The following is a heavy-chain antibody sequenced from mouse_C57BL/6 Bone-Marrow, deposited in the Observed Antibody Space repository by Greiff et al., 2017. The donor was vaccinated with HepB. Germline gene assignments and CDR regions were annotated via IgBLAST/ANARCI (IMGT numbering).Heavy chain of an antibody. CDR2: IDPSNGGT. V-gene: IGHV1-53*01. J-gene: IGHJ4*01. D-gene: IGHD1-1*01. CDR1: GYTFTSYW. CDR3: ADSHYYYCSSYNAMDY. Sequence: QVQLQQPGTELVKPGASVKLSCKASGYTFTSYWMHWVKQRPGQGLEWIGNIDPSNGGTNYNEKFKSKATLTVDKSSSTAYMQHSSLTSEDSAIYYCADSHYYYCSSYNAMDYGVRGTGITVTS.